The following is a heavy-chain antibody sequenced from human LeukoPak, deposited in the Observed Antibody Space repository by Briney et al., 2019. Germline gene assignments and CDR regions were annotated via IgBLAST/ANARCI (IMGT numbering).Heavy chain of an antibody. D-gene: IGHD6-19*01. CDR3: AKETYSIGWYYFDS. CDR2: VGGSGDTT. V-gene: IGHV3-23*01. CDR1: GFAFSTYA. Sequence: GGSLRLSCAASGFAFSTYAMSWVRQAPGKGLEWVSTVGGSGDTTSYADSVKGRFTISRDNSMHTLYLQMNSLTAEDTAVYYCAKETYSIGWYYFDSWGQGTLVTVSS. J-gene: IGHJ4*02.